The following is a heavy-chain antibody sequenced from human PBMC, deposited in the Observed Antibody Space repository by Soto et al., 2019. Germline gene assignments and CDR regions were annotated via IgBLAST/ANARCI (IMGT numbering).Heavy chain of an antibody. D-gene: IGHD3-3*01. J-gene: IGHJ3*02. CDR3: ARSIFRATDACAI. CDR1: GGSVSSGSYY. Sequence: SETLSLTCTVSGGSVSSGSYYWSWIRHPPGKGLEWIGYIYYSGSTYYNPSLKSRITISEDTSKNQFSLTLSSMTAAATAVYYCARSIFRATDACAIWGQGTMVTV. V-gene: IGHV4-61*01. CDR2: IYYSGST.